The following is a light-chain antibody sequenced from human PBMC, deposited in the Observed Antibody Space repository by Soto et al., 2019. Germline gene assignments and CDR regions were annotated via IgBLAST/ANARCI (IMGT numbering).Light chain of an antibody. CDR2: GAS. CDR3: QQYGSSTPWT. CDR1: QSVSSGY. J-gene: IGKJ1*01. Sequence: FKKTPRKLALSSGERATLSWRGIQSVSSGYIVWYQQKPGQAPSLLVSGASSRATGTPDRFTGSGSGTDFTLTISRLEPEDFAVYYCQQYGSSTPWTFGQGTKVDI. V-gene: IGKV3-20*01.